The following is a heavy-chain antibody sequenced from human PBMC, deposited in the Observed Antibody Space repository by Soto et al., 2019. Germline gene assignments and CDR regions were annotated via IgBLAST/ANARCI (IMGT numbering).Heavy chain of an antibody. J-gene: IGHJ3*02. CDR2: ISYDGSNK. V-gene: IGHV3-30*18. Sequence: PGGSLRLSCAASGFTLSSYGMHWVRQAPGKGLEWVAVISYDGSNKYYADSVKGRFTISRDNSKNTLYLQMNSLRAEDTAVYYCAKEDTMVRGPPGAFDIWGQGTMVTVS. CDR3: AKEDTMVRGPPGAFDI. D-gene: IGHD3-10*01. CDR1: GFTLSSYG.